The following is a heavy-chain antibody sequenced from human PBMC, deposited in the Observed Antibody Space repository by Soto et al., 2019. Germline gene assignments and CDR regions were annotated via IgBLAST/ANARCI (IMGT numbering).Heavy chain of an antibody. CDR1: GYTFTSYA. Sequence: GASVKVSCKASGYTFTSYAMHWVRQAPGQRLEWMGWINAGNGNTKYSQKFQGRVTITRDTSASTAYMELSSLRSEDTAVYYCASCRPHPPPDNGVCYRYDYWGQGTLVTVSS. CDR3: ASCRPHPPPDNGVCYRYDY. CDR2: INAGNGNT. J-gene: IGHJ4*02. V-gene: IGHV1-3*01. D-gene: IGHD2-8*01.